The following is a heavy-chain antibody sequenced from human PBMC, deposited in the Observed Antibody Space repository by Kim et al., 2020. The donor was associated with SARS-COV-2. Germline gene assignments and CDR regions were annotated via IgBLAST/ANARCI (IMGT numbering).Heavy chain of an antibody. D-gene: IGHD2-15*01. CDR1: GYSFPTYW. CDR2: IYPADSDS. J-gene: IGHJ5*02. CDR3: AIHPRGGGSPS. V-gene: IGHV5-51*01. Sequence: GESLKISCKGSGYSFPTYWIGWVRQMPGKGLEWMAVIYPADSDSRYSPSFQGQVTISADKSITTAYLQWSSLKASDSAMYYCAIHPRGGGSPSWGQGTLVTVSS.